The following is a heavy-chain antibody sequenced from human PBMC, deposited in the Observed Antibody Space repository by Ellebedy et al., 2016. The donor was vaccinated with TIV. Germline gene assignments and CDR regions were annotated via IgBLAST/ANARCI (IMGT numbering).Heavy chain of an antibody. CDR3: ARNGLGGSDY. CDR2: IIPIFGTA. V-gene: IGHV1-69*13. J-gene: IGHJ4*02. D-gene: IGHD3-16*01. Sequence: AASVKVSCKASGYTFTSYGISWVRQAPGQGLEWMGGIIPIFGTANYAQKFQGRVTITADESTSTAYMELSSLRSEETAVYYCARNGLGGSDYWGQGTLVTVSS. CDR1: GYTFTSYG.